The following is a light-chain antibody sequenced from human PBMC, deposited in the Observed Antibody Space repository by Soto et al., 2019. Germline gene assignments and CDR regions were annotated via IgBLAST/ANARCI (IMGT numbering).Light chain of an antibody. J-gene: IGKJ5*01. CDR2: GAS. Sequence: EIVLTQSPGALSLSPWERATLSCRASQSVSSSYLAWYQQKPGQAPRLLIYGASSRATGIPDRFSGSGSGTDFTLTISRLEPEDFAVYYCQQYGSSPRITFGQRTRLEIK. V-gene: IGKV3-20*01. CDR1: QSVSSSY. CDR3: QQYGSSPRIT.